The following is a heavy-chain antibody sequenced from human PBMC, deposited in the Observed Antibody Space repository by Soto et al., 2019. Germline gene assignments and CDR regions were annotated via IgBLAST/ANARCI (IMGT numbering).Heavy chain of an antibody. CDR3: EITNGGRLVY. CDR1: GWSFSEYC. CDR2: MNHSGST. D-gene: IGHD2-8*01. Sequence: PSEILSLTCALYGWSFSEYCWSWIRQPPGKGLEWIGEMNHSGSTNYNPSLKSRVTISVDTSKNQFSLKLSSVTAADTAVYYCEITNGGRLVYSGQGTLVTVSS. J-gene: IGHJ4*02. V-gene: IGHV4-34*01.